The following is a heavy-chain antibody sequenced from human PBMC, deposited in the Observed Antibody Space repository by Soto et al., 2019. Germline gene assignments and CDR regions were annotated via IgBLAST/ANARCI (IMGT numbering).Heavy chain of an antibody. Sequence: GGSLRLSCAASGFTFSSYGMHWVRQAPGKGLEWVAVIWYDGSNKYYADSVKGRFTISRDNSKNTLYLQMNSLRAEDTAVYYCARDLFQNSSGWSAIDYWGQGTLVTVSS. CDR2: IWYDGSNK. J-gene: IGHJ4*02. D-gene: IGHD6-19*01. CDR1: GFTFSSYG. V-gene: IGHV3-33*01. CDR3: ARDLFQNSSGWSAIDY.